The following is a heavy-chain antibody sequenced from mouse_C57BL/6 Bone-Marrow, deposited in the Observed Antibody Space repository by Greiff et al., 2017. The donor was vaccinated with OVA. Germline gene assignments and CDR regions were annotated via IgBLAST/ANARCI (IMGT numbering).Heavy chain of an antibody. Sequence: EVKLVESGGGLVKPGGSLKLSCAASGFTFSSYAMSWVRQTPEKRLEWVATISDGGSYTYYPDNVKGRFTISRDNAKNNLYLQMSHLKSEDTAMYYCARLYCGAWFAYWGQGTLVTVSA. J-gene: IGHJ3*01. CDR1: GFTFSSYA. V-gene: IGHV5-4*03. CDR3: ARLYCGAWFAY. D-gene: IGHD1-1*01. CDR2: ISDGGSYT.